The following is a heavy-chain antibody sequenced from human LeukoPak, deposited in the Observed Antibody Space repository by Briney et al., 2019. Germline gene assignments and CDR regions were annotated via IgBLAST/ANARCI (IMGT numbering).Heavy chain of an antibody. V-gene: IGHV3-23*01. D-gene: IGHD6-19*01. Sequence: GGSRRLSCAASGLTFSSYAMSWVRQAPGKGLEWVSAISGSGGSTYYADSVKGRFTISRDNSKNTLYLQMNSLRAEDTAVYYCAKSRSGWYSDWFDPWGQGTLVTVSS. J-gene: IGHJ5*02. CDR3: AKSRSGWYSDWFDP. CDR1: GLTFSSYA. CDR2: ISGSGGST.